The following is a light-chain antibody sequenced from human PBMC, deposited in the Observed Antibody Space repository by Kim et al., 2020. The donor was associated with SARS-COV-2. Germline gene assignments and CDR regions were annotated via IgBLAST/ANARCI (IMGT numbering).Light chain of an antibody. Sequence: QSVLTQPPSASGSPGQSVTISCTGTSSDVGGYNYVSWYQQHPGKAPKLMIYEVSKRPSGVPDRFSGSKSSNTASLTVSGLQAEDEADYYCSSYAGSNNRVFGTGTKVTVL. CDR3: SSYAGSNNRV. CDR2: EVS. CDR1: SSDVGGYNY. J-gene: IGLJ1*01. V-gene: IGLV2-8*01.